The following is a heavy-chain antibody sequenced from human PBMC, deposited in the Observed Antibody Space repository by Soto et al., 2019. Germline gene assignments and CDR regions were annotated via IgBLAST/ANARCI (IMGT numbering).Heavy chain of an antibody. V-gene: IGHV1-18*01. D-gene: IGHD2-8*01. CDR3: AKNGQPPYYYYGMDV. Sequence: ASVKVSCKASGYTFTSYGISWVRQAPGQGLEWMGWISGYNGDANYAQRFQGRVSMTIDTSTTTAYMELRTLTPDDTAVYYCAKNGQPPYYYYGMDVWGRGTTVTVSS. CDR1: GYTFTSYG. CDR2: ISGYNGDA. J-gene: IGHJ6*02.